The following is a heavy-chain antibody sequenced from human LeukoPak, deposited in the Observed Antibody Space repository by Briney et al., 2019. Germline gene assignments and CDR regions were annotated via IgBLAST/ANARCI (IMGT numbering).Heavy chain of an antibody. CDR1: GGSISSYY. CDR3: ARLGGPHYYYYGMDV. D-gene: IGHD4-11*01. CDR2: IYYSGST. J-gene: IGHJ6*02. Sequence: ASETLSLTCTVSGGSISSYYWSWIRQHPGKGLEWIGYIYYSGSTYYNPSLKSRVTISVDTSKNQFSLKLSSVTAADTAVYYCARLGGPHYYYYGMDVWGQGTTVTVSS. V-gene: IGHV4-59*06.